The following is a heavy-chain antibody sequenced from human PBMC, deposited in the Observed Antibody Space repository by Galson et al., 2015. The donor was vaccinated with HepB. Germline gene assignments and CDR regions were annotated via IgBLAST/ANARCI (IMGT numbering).Heavy chain of an antibody. CDR2: INTNTGNP. J-gene: IGHJ4*02. D-gene: IGHD6-6*01. CDR1: GYTFTSYA. V-gene: IGHV7-4-1*02. Sequence: SVKVSCKASGYTFTSYAMNWVRQAPGQGLEWMGWINTNTGNPTYAQGFTGRFVFSLDTSVSAAYLQISSLKAEDTAVYYCARKGWQLVQGVSLGYWGQGTLVTVSS. CDR3: ARKGWQLVQGVSLGY.